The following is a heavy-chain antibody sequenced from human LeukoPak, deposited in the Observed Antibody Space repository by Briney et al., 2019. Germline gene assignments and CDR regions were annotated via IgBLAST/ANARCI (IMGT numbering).Heavy chain of an antibody. CDR1: GGTFSSYT. CDR3: ARVSSEMATIGGDY. D-gene: IGHD5-24*01. Sequence: ASVKVSCKASGGTFSSYTISWVRQAPGQGLDWMGRIIPILGIANYAQKFQGRVTITADKSTSTAYMELSSLRSEDTAVYYCARVSSEMATIGGDYWGQGTLVTVSS. CDR2: IIPILGIA. J-gene: IGHJ4*02. V-gene: IGHV1-69*02.